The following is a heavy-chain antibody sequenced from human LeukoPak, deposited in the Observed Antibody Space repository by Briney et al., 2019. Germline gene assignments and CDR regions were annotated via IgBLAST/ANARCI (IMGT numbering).Heavy chain of an antibody. CDR3: ARVGVPAASYYMGV. CDR2: ISAYNGNT. J-gene: IGHJ6*03. D-gene: IGHD2-2*01. V-gene: IGHV1-18*01. Sequence: ASVTVSFKSSVYTFTSYGISWVRQAPGQGLEGMGWISAYNGNTNYAQKLQGRVTMTTDTSTSTAYMELRSLRSDDTAVYYCARVGVPAASYYMGVWGKGTTVTVSS. CDR1: VYTFTSYG.